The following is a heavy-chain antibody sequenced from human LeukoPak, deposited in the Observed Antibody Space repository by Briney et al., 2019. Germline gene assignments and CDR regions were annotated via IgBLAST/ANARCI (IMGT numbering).Heavy chain of an antibody. J-gene: IGHJ6*02. CDR1: GFTFSSYG. CDR2: ISYDGSNK. CDR3: AKVGXYCSSTSCSRTYYYYGMDV. D-gene: IGHD2-2*01. V-gene: IGHV3-30*18. Sequence: GRSLRLSCAASGFTFSSYGMHWVRQAPGKGLEWVAVISYDGSNKYYADSVKGRFTISRDNSKNTLYLQMNSLRAEDTAVYYCAKVGXYCSSTSCSRTYYYYGMDVWGQGTTVTVSS.